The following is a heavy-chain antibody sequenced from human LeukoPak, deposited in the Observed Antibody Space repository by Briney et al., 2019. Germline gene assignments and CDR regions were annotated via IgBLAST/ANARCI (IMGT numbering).Heavy chain of an antibody. CDR1: GGSFSSYY. D-gene: IGHD3-22*01. V-gene: IGHV4-34*01. CDR3: ARRSSGYPYYYYYYMDA. CDR2: INHSGST. J-gene: IGHJ6*03. Sequence: SETLSLTCAVYGGSFSSYYWSWIRQPPGKGLEWIGEINHSGSTNYNPSLKSRITISVDTSKNQFSLKLSSVTAADTAVYYCARRSSGYPYYYYYYMDAWGKGTTVTVSS.